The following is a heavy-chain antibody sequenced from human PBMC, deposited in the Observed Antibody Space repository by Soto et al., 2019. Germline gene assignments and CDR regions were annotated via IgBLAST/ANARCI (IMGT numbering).Heavy chain of an antibody. CDR1: GFTFSNYA. CDR2: LSYDANNK. D-gene: IGHD5-18*01. V-gene: IGHV3-30-3*01. CDR3: ARGPFGDAAMVTNYFDY. Sequence: GGSLRLSCAASGFTFSNYAIHWVRQAPGKGLEWVAVLSYDANNKHYADSVKGRFTISRDNSKNTLYLQMNSLRPEDTAVYYCARGPFGDAAMVTNYFDYWGQGTLVTVSS. J-gene: IGHJ4*02.